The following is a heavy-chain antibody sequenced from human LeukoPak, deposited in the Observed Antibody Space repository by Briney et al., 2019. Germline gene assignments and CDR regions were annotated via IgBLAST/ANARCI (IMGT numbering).Heavy chain of an antibody. J-gene: IGHJ4*02. Sequence: GGSLRLSCAASGFTFGSYAMSWVRQAPGKGLEWVSGISTSGGTTSYAESVKGRFTVSRDNPRNTLYMEMNSLRDEDTALYYCAVMHRYYDGSGYWVQWGQGTLVTVYS. V-gene: IGHV3-23*01. CDR1: GFTFGSYA. D-gene: IGHD3-22*01. CDR3: AVMHRYYDGSGYWVQ. CDR2: ISTSGGTT.